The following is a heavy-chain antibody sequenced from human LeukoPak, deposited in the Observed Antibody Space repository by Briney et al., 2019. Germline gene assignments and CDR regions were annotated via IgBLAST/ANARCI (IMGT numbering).Heavy chain of an antibody. CDR3: ARIERRYCSGGSCGRGSFDY. Sequence: SETLSLTCAVYGGSFSGYYWSWIRQPPGKGLEWIGEINHSGSTNYNPSLKSRVTISVDTSKNQFSLKLSSVTAADTAVYYCARIERRYCSGGSCGRGSFDYWGQGTLVTVSS. J-gene: IGHJ4*02. CDR1: GGSFSGYY. V-gene: IGHV4-34*01. D-gene: IGHD2-15*01. CDR2: INHSGST.